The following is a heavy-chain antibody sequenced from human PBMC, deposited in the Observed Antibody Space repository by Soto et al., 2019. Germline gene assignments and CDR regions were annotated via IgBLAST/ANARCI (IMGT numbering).Heavy chain of an antibody. CDR1: GGSISSYY. D-gene: IGHD3-10*01. J-gene: IGHJ4*02. V-gene: IGHV4-59*01. Sequence: SETLSLTCTVSGGSISSYYWSWIRQPPGKGLEWIGYIYYSGSTNYNPSLKSRVTISVDTSKNQFSLKLSSVTAADTAVYYCARQGMYYYGSGSPSWGQGTLVTVS. CDR3: ARQGMYYYGSGSPS. CDR2: IYYSGST.